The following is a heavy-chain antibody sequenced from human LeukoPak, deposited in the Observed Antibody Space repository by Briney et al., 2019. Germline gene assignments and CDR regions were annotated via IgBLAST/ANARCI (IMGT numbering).Heavy chain of an antibody. CDR1: GFTFSSYA. V-gene: IGHV3-30*04. D-gene: IGHD2-2*01. CDR2: ISYDGSNK. CDR3: ARGDNIVVVPAAPDY. J-gene: IGHJ4*02. Sequence: PGRSLRLSCAASGFTFSSYAMHWVRQAPGKGLEWVAVISYDGSNKYYADSVKGRFTTSRDDSKNTLYLQMNSLRAEDTAVYYCARGDNIVVVPAAPDYWGQGTLVTVSS.